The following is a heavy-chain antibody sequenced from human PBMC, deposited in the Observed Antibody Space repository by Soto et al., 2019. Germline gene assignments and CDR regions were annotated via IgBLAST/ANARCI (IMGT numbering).Heavy chain of an antibody. CDR2: INHSGST. V-gene: IGHV4-34*01. D-gene: IGHD3-3*01. CDR1: GGSFSGYY. Sequence: SETLSLTCAVYGGSFSGYYWSWIRQPPGKGLEWIGEINHSGSTNYNPSLKSRVTISVDTSKNQFSLKLSSVTAADTAVYYCARGRGYDFWSGYYTVLAYWGQGTLVTVSS. CDR3: ARGRGYDFWSGYYTVLAY. J-gene: IGHJ4*02.